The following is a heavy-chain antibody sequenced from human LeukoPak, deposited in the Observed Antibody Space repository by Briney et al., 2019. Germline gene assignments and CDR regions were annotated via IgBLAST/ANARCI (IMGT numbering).Heavy chain of an antibody. J-gene: IGHJ3*02. CDR3: SRDTADDAFDI. CDR2: IYSGGST. CDR1: GFTVNSNY. Sequence: GGSLRLSCAASGFTVNSNYMTWVRQAPGKGLEWVSVIYSGGSTYYADSVKGRFTISRDNLKNTLYLQMNSLRAEDTAVYYCSRDTADDAFDIWGQGTMVTVSS. V-gene: IGHV3-66*01.